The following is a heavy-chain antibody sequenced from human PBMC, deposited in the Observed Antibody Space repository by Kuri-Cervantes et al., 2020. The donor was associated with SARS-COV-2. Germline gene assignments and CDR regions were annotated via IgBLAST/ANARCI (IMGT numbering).Heavy chain of an antibody. D-gene: IGHD1-26*01. Sequence: GESLKISCAASGFTFSSYAMSWVRQAPGRGLEWISYISSSGTAMYHADSVKGRFTISRGNAKNSVHLQMNSLRAEDTAVYYCARDPPFSGSYFDYWGQGTLVTVSS. CDR3: ARDPPFSGSYFDY. J-gene: IGHJ4*02. V-gene: IGHV3-48*01. CDR1: GFTFSSYA. CDR2: ISSSGTAM.